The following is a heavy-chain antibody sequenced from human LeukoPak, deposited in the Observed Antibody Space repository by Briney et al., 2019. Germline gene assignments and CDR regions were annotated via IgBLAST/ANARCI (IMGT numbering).Heavy chain of an antibody. V-gene: IGHV3-33*01. Sequence: PGGSLRLSCAASGFTFSSYGMHWVRQAPGKGLEWVAVIWYDGSNKYYADSVKGRFTISRDNSKNTLYLQMNSLRAEDTAVYYCARDIWGGYHSLYYYYYGMDVWGQGTTVTVSS. D-gene: IGHD3-3*01. J-gene: IGHJ6*02. CDR3: ARDIWGGYHSLYYYYYGMDV. CDR2: IWYDGSNK. CDR1: GFTFSSYG.